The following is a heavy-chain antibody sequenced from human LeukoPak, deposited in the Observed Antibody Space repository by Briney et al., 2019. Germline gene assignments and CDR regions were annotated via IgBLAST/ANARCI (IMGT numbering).Heavy chain of an antibody. CDR2: MNPNSGNT. J-gene: IGHJ6*03. V-gene: IGHV1-8*01. Sequence: ASVKVSCKASGYTFTSYDINWVRQATGQGLEWMGWMNPNSGNTGYAQKFQGRVTMTRNTSISTAYMELSSLRSEDTAVYYCARGKKTRGCSSTSCYRPYYYMDVWGKGTTVTVYS. CDR3: ARGKKTRGCSSTSCYRPYYYMDV. D-gene: IGHD2-2*01. CDR1: GYTFTSYD.